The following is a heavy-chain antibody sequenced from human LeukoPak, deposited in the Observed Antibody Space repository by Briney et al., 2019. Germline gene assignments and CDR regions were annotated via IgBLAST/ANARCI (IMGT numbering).Heavy chain of an antibody. CDR3: ARPRYGRLTRNAFDI. D-gene: IGHD1-20*01. CDR1: GGSLSGYY. J-gene: IGHJ3*02. Sequence: SETLSLTCAVYGGSLSGYYWRWIRQPPGKGLEGVGEINHSGSTNYNPSLKSRVTISVHTSKNQFSLKLSSVTAAYTAVYYCARPRYGRLTRNAFDIWGQGTMVTVSS. V-gene: IGHV4-34*01. CDR2: INHSGST.